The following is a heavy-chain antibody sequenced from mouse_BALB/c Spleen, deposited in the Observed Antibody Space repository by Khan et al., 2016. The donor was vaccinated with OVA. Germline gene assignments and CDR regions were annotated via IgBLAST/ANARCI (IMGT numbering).Heavy chain of an antibody. J-gene: IGHJ2*01. D-gene: IGHD2-14*01. Sequence: EVELVESGPCLVKPSQTLSLTCSVTGDSITSGYWNWIRKFPGNKLEYMGYISSSDSTFYNPSLKSRISITRDTSKNQYYLQLNSVTTEDTATYYCARWNYRYDGYFDYWGQGTTLTVSS. CDR3: ARWNYRYDGYFDY. V-gene: IGHV3-8*02. CDR2: ISSSDST. CDR1: GDSITSGY.